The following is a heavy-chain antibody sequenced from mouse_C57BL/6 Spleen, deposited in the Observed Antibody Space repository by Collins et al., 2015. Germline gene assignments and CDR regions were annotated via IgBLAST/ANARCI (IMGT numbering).Heavy chain of an antibody. CDR3: ARSGFAY. Sequence: DVQLQESGPGLVKPSQSLSLTCTVTGYSITSDYAWNWIRQFPGNKLEWMGYISYSGSTSYNPSLKSRISITRDTSKDQFFLQLNSVTTEGTATYYCARSGFAYWGQGTLVTVSA. CDR1: GYSITSDYA. V-gene: IGHV3-2*02. CDR2: ISYSGST. J-gene: IGHJ3*01.